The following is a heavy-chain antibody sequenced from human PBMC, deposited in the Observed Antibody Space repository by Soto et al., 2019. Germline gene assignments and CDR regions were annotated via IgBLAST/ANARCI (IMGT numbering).Heavy chain of an antibody. V-gene: IGHV5-51*01. Sequence: GESLKISCKGPGYSFNTYWIGWVRQMPGKGLEWMGIIYPGDSDTRYSPSFQGQVTISADKSISTAYLQWSSLKASDTAMYYCAREAQGAFDIWGEGTMVTXSS. J-gene: IGHJ3*02. CDR1: GYSFNTYW. CDR3: AREAQGAFDI. CDR2: IYPGDSDT.